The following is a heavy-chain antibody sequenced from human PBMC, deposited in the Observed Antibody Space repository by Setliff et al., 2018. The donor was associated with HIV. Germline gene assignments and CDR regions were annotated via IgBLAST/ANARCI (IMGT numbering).Heavy chain of an antibody. CDR1: GFTFSSYE. D-gene: IGHD2-2*02. CDR2: ISSGGGTI. J-gene: IGHJ3*02. V-gene: IGHV3-48*03. Sequence: PGGSLRLSCAASGFTFSSYEMSWVRHAPGKGLEWVSYISSGGGTIYYADSVKGRFTISRDNAKNSLYLQMNSLRAEDMAIYYCAREVTRYSQDYALDIWGQGTMVTVSS. CDR3: AREVTRYSQDYALDI.